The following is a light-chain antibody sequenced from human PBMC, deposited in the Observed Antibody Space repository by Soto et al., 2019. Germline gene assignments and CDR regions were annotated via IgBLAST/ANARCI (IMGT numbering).Light chain of an antibody. V-gene: IGKV1-27*01. CDR3: QKYNSAPLT. J-gene: IGKJ4*01. Sequence: DIQMTQSPSSLSASLGDRVTITCRASQGIGVYLAWFQQKPGNVPKLLSYAASTLQSGVRSRFSGSGSGTDFTLTISSLQPEDVATYYCQKYNSAPLTFGGGTKVEIK. CDR1: QGIGVY. CDR2: AAS.